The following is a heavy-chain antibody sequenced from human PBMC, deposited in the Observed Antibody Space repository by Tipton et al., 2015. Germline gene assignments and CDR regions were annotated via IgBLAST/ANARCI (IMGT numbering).Heavy chain of an antibody. Sequence: GLVKPSGTLSLTCAVFGDSISSRSWFTWVRQPPGKGLEWIGEIFQSGSTNYNPSLKSRVTISVDRSRNNFSLNLTSVTAADTAVYYCARVYGGWTHNWIDPWGQGTLVTVSS. D-gene: IGHD2-15*01. V-gene: IGHV4-4*02. CDR1: GDSISSRSW. CDR3: ARVYGGWTHNWIDP. J-gene: IGHJ5*02. CDR2: IFQSGST.